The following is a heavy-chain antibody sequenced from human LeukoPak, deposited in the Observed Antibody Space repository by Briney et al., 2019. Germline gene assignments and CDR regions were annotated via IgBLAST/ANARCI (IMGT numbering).Heavy chain of an antibody. D-gene: IGHD3-9*01. Sequence: GGSLRLSCAASGFTFSDYYMSWIRQAPGKGLEWVSYISSSSSYTNYADSVKGRFTIPRDNAKNSLYLQMNSLRAEDTAVYYCARVDILTGYFDYWGQGTLVTVSS. CDR2: ISSSSSYT. V-gene: IGHV3-11*06. J-gene: IGHJ4*02. CDR3: ARVDILTGYFDY. CDR1: GFTFSDYY.